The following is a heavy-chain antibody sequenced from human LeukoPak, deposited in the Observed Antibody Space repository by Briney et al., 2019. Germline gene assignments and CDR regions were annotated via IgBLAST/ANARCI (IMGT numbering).Heavy chain of an antibody. CDR1: GGTFSSYG. CDR2: IIPILAIT. J-gene: IGHJ6*02. CDR3: ARTNYYDSSGYQGAGTYYYGMDV. D-gene: IGHD3-22*01. Sequence: GASVKVSCKASGGTFSSYGVSWVRQAPGQGLEWMGRIIPILAITNYAQNFRGRVTITADKSTSTAYMELSSLRSEDTAVYYCARTNYYDSSGYQGAGTYYYGMDVWGQGTTVTVSS. V-gene: IGHV1-69*04.